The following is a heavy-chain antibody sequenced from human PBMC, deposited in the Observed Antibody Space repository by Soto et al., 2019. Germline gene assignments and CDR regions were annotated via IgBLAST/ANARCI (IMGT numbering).Heavy chain of an antibody. J-gene: IGHJ5*02. V-gene: IGHV1-46*01. CDR2: INPSGGST. CDR3: ARGGSWYGSWFDP. D-gene: IGHD6-13*01. CDR1: GYTFTSYY. Sequence: ASVKVSCKASGYTFTSYYMHWVRQAPGQGLEWMGIINPSGGSTSYAQKFQGRVTVTRDTSTSTVYMELSSLRSEDTAVFYCARGGSWYGSWFDPWGQGTLVTVSS.